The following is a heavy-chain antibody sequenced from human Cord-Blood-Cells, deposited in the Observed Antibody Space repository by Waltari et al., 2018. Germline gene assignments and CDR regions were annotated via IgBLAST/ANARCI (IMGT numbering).Heavy chain of an antibody. V-gene: IGHV3-53*01. CDR3: AIVGYQAFDI. CDR1: GFTVSSNY. Sequence: EVQLVESGGGLIQPGGSLRPSCAASGFTVSSNYLSWVRQAPGEGLEWVSVVYSDGSTYDADSVKGRFTISRDNSKNTLYLQMNSLRAEDAAVYYCAIVGYQAFDIWGQGTMVTVSS. D-gene: IGHD3-16*02. J-gene: IGHJ3*02. CDR2: VYSDGST.